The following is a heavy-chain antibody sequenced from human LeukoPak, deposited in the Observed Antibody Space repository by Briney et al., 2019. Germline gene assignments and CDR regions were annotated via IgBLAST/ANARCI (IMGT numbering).Heavy chain of an antibody. CDR1: GYTFTTYY. D-gene: IGHD1-1*01. CDR2: VNPSGGTT. J-gene: IGHJ4*02. CDR3: ARIKSPHNPFDY. V-gene: IGHV1-46*01. Sequence: ASVKVSCKASGYTFTTYYMHWVRQAPGQGLEWMGIVNPSGGTTTYARKFQGRVTMTRDTSTSTVYMELSSLRSEDTAVYYCARIKSPHNPFDYWGQGTLVTVSS.